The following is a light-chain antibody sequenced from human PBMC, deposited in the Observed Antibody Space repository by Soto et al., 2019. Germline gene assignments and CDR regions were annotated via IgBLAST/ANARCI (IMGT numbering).Light chain of an antibody. CDR2: DVS. CDR3: ISYTTSSTYV. V-gene: IGLV2-14*03. CDR1: SRDVGSYNY. J-gene: IGLJ1*01. Sequence: QSALTQPASVSGSPGQSIAISCTGTSRDVGSYNYVSWYQHHPGKAPKVMIYDVSSRPSGVSNRFSGSKSGNTASLTISGLQAEDEADYYCISYTTSSTYVFGTGTKVTVL.